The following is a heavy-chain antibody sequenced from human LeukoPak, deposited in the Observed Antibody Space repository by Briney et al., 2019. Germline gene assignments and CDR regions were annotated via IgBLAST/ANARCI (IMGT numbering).Heavy chain of an antibody. CDR2: INPSGGST. D-gene: IGHD3-22*01. J-gene: IGHJ4*02. Sequence: GASVKVSCKASGYTFTSYYMHWVRQAPGQGLEWMGIINPSGGSTSYAQKFQGRVTMTRDTSTSTVYMELSSLRSEDTAVYYCARDRPADYYDSSGLVYWGQGTLVTVSS. V-gene: IGHV1-46*01. CDR3: ARDRPADYYDSSGLVY. CDR1: GYTFTSYY.